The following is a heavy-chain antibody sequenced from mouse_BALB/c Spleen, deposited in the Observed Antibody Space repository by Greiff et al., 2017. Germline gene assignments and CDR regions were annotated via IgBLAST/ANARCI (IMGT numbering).Heavy chain of an antibody. CDR3: NEAAA. D-gene: IGHD1-2*01. V-gene: IGHV14-4*02. CDR1: GFNFTDYY. Sequence: EVQLQQSGAELVRPGASVKLSCTASGFNFTDYYMHWVKQRPEQGLEWIGWIDPENGDTEYAPKFQGKATMTADTSSNTAYLQLSSLTSEDTAVYYCNEAAAGGQGTLVTVSA. J-gene: IGHJ3*01. CDR2: IDPENGDT.